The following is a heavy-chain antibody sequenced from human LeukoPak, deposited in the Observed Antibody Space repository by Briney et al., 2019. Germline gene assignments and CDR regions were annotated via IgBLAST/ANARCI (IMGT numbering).Heavy chain of an antibody. Sequence: SETPSLTCAVYGGSFSGYYWSWIRQPPGKGLEWIGEINHSGSTNYNPSLKSRVTISVDTSKNQFSLKLSSVTAADTAVYYCARVVHGSHYYYYYGMDVWGQGTTVTVSS. J-gene: IGHJ6*02. CDR2: INHSGST. CDR3: ARVVHGSHYYYYYGMDV. V-gene: IGHV4-34*01. D-gene: IGHD3-10*01. CDR1: GGSFSGYY.